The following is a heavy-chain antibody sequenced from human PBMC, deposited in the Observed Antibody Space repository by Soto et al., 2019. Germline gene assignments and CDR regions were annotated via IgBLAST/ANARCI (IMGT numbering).Heavy chain of an antibody. CDR1: GLTFSSYW. Sequence: EVQLVESGGGLVQPGGSLRLSCTASGLTFSSYWMSGVRQAPGKGLEWVANIEEDGSEKSYVDSVKVRFTISRDNAKNSLSLQMNSLRAEDTAVYYCAREGTPAGYFDYWGQGTLVTVSS. CDR2: IEEDGSEK. J-gene: IGHJ4*02. V-gene: IGHV3-7*01. CDR3: AREGTPAGYFDY.